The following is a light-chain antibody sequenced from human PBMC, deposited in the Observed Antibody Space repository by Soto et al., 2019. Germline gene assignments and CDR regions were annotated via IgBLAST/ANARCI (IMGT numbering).Light chain of an antibody. CDR3: GTWDSSLSAGV. Sequence: QSVLTQPPSVSAALGQKVTISCSGSNSNIGSNYVSWYQQLPGTAPKLLIYDNHMRPSGIPDRFSGSKSGTSATLGITGLQTGDEADYYCGTWDSSLSAGVFGGGTQLTVL. J-gene: IGLJ3*02. CDR2: DNH. V-gene: IGLV1-51*01. CDR1: NSNIGSNY.